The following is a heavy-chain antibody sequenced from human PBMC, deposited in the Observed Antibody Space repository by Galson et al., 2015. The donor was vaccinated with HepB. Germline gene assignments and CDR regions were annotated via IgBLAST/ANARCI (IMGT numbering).Heavy chain of an antibody. CDR2: ISYDGTKK. J-gene: IGHJ3*01. D-gene: IGHD3-9*01. CDR1: GFTFSSYA. Sequence: SLRLSCAASGFTFSSYAMHWVRQAPGKGLEWVAVISYDGTKKYYTDTVKGRITITRDNSMNTMYMQMNRLRSEDTAVYYCARGILPHFDWLSDFDFWGQGTMITVSS. CDR3: ARGILPHFDWLSDFDF. V-gene: IGHV3-30*04.